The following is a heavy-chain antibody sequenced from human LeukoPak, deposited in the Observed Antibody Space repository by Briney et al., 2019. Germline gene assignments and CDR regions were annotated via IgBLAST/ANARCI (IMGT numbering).Heavy chain of an antibody. V-gene: IGHV4-30-2*01. D-gene: IGHD2-2*01. CDR1: GGSISSGGYS. CDR2: IYHSGST. Sequence: SQTLSLTCAVSGGSISSGGYSWSWIRQQPGKGLEWIGYIYHSGSTYYNPSLKSRVTISVDRSKNQFSLKLSSVTAADTAVYYCARVRCSSTSCYGFNWFDPWGQGTLVTVSS. CDR3: ARVRCSSTSCYGFNWFDP. J-gene: IGHJ5*02.